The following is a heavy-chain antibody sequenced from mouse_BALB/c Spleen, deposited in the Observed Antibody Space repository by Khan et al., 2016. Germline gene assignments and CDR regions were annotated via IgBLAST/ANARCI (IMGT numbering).Heavy chain of an antibody. D-gene: IGHD6-1*01. CDR2: TIPTNGRT. CDR3: SRIKKIAATYFDY. J-gene: IGHJ2*01. Sequence: QVQLQQPGAELVKAGASVKMSCKASGYTFTSYWMHWVKQRPGQGLEWFAETIPTNGRTYYNEKFKSKATLTVDKSSSQAYMLLSGPTFEDSAVYYCSRIKKIAATYFDYWDQGTTLTVSA. CDR1: GYTFTSYW. V-gene: IGHV1S81*02.